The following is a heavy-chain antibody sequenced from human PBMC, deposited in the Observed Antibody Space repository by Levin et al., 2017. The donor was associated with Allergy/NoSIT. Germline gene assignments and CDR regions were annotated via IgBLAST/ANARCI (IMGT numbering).Heavy chain of an antibody. V-gene: IGHV3-73*01. J-gene: IGHJ6*02. Sequence: GGSLRLSCAASGFTFSGSAMHWVRQASGRGLEWVGRIRSKANSYATAYAASVKGRFTISRDDSEHTAYLQMNSLKTDDTAVYYCTSHKDSGTYGMDVWGQGTTVTVSS. D-gene: IGHD1-26*01. CDR2: IRSKANSYAT. CDR1: GFTFSGSA. CDR3: TSHKDSGTYGMDV.